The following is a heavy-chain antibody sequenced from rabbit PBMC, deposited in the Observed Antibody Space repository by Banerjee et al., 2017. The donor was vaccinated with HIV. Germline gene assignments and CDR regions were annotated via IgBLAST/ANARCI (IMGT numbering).Heavy chain of an antibody. Sequence: TCAASGFSFSRTYYMCWVRQAPGKGLELIACIYTDSDGTWYASWVNGRFTITRSTSLNTVTLQMTSLTAADTATYFCARGDTGSRHSPFNLWGPGTLVTVS. D-gene: IGHD1-1*01. CDR2: IYTDSDGT. J-gene: IGHJ4*01. CDR1: GFSFSRTYY. V-gene: IGHV1S43*01. CDR3: ARGDTGSRHSPFNL.